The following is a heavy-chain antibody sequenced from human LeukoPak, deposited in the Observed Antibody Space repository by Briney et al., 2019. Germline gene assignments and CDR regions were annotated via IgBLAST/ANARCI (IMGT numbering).Heavy chain of an antibody. CDR1: GFTFSSYW. Sequence: GGSLRLSCAASGFTFSSYWMSWVRQAPGKGLEWVANIKQDGSEKYYVDSVKGRFTISRDNAKNSLYLQMNSLRAEDTAVYYCAKGGGDSSSSRRYFDYWGQGTLVTVSS. D-gene: IGHD6-6*01. V-gene: IGHV3-7*03. J-gene: IGHJ4*02. CDR2: IKQDGSEK. CDR3: AKGGGDSSSSRRYFDY.